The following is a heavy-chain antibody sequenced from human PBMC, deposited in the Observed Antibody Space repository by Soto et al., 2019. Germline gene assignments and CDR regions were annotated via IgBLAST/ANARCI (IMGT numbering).Heavy chain of an antibody. CDR2: IIPIFGTA. V-gene: IGHV1-69*13. J-gene: IGHJ4*02. D-gene: IGHD5-18*01. Sequence: ASVKVSCKASGGTFSSYAISWVRQAPGQGLEWMGGIIPIFGTANYAQKFQGRVTITADESTSTAYMELSSLRSEDTAVYYCANGPDKAMVHFDYWGQGTLVTVSS. CDR1: GGTFSSYA. CDR3: ANGPDKAMVHFDY.